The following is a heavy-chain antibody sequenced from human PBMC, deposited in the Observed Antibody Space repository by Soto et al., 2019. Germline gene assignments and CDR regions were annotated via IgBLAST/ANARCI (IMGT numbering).Heavy chain of an antibody. V-gene: IGHV1-8*01. D-gene: IGHD3-3*01. CDR1: GYTFNNFA. CDR3: ATRASGHFFGMDF. J-gene: IGHJ6*02. CDR2: VHPSIGVG. Sequence: QVQLVQSGAEVKRPGSSVKVSCKASGYTFNNFAIDWVRQATGQGLEWMGRVHPSIGVGQYAPKFQGRVTMTTNTSIGTAYMELRSLTSEDTALYFCATRASGHFFGMDFWGQGTPVIVSS.